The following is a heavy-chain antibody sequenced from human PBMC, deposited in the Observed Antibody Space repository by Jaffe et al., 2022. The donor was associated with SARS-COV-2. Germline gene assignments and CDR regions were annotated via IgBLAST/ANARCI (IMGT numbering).Heavy chain of an antibody. CDR2: IKKDGSEE. CDR3: ARDLYYYGSGSYMDV. J-gene: IGHJ6*03. CDR1: GFTFSNYW. Sequence: EVQLVESGGGLAQPGGSLRLSCEASGFTFSNYWMSWVRQAPGKGLEWVANIKKDGSEEYFVDSVRGRFTISRDNAKNSLYLQLNSLRAEDTAVYYCARDLYYYGSGSYMDVWGKGTMVTVSS. D-gene: IGHD3-10*01. V-gene: IGHV3-7*01.